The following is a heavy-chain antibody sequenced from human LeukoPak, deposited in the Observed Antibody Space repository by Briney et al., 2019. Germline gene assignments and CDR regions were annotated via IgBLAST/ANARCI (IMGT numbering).Heavy chain of an antibody. CDR1: GYTFTSYD. CDR3: ARAGRYSRTTDY. D-gene: IGHD6-13*01. CDR2: MNPNSGNT. V-gene: IGHV1-8*01. J-gene: IGHJ4*02. Sequence: ASVKVSCKASGYTFTSYDINWVRQATGQGLEWMGWMNPNSGNTGYAQKFQGRVTMTRNTSISTAYMELSSLRSEDTAVYYCARAGRYSRTTDYWGQGTLVTVPS.